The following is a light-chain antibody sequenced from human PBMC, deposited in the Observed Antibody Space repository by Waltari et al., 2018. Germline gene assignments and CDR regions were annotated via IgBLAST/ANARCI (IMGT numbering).Light chain of an antibody. CDR1: QSISSY. CDR2: AAS. V-gene: IGKV1-39*01. CDR3: QQSYSTLPLT. Sequence: DIQMTHSPSSLSASVGDRVTIPCRASQSISSYLNWYQQKPGKAPKLLIYAASSLQSGVPSRFSGSGSGTDFTLTISSLQPEDFATYYCQQSYSTLPLTFGGGTKVEIK. J-gene: IGKJ4*01.